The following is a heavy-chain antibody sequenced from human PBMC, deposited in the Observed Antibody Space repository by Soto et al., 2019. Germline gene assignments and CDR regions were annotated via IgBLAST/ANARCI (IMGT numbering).Heavy chain of an antibody. V-gene: IGHV3-30*04. CDR2: VAYEGRNK. CDR3: ARDRGGYSFFSC. D-gene: IGHD3-16*01. Sequence: GGSLRLSCAGYGFKYSNYGLHRVRQAPGEGLEWVAVVAYEGRNKYYADSVKGRFSISGDNSKNMLFLEMNSLRAEDTAVYYCARDRGGYSFFSCWGQGA. CDR1: GFKYSNYG. J-gene: IGHJ4*02.